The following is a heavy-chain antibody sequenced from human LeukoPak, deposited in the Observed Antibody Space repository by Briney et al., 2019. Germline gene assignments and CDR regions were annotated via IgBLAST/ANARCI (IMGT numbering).Heavy chain of an antibody. V-gene: IGHV3-23*03. J-gene: IGHJ4*02. CDR2: IYSGGTT. CDR1: GFTFSSYS. CDR3: AKDPYQYSSSWYPH. Sequence: GGSPRLSCAASGFTFSSYSMNWVRQAPGKGLEWVSIIYSGGTTYYADSVKGRFTISRDNSKNTLYLQMNSLRAEDTAVYYCAKDPYQYSSSWYPHWGQGTLVTVSS. D-gene: IGHD6-13*01.